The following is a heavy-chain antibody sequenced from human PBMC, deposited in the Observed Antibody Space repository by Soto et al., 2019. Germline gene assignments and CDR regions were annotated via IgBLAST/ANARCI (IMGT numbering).Heavy chain of an antibody. J-gene: IGHJ4*02. Sequence: SETLSLTCTVSGGSISSYYWSWIRQHPGKGLEWIGEIAQTGSTNYEEIHHSGSTTNYNPSLKSRVTISVDISKNQFSLKLNSVTAADTAVYYCARVSSTDWIWGFDYWGQGTLVTVSS. CDR3: ARVSSTDWIWGFDY. CDR1: GGSISSYY. D-gene: IGHD3-9*01. CDR2: IAQTGST. V-gene: IGHV4-59*12.